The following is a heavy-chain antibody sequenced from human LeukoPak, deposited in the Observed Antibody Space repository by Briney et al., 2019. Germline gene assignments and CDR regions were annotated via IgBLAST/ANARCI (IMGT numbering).Heavy chain of an antibody. D-gene: IGHD3-10*01. Sequence: PGGSLRLSCAASGFTFSSYWMSWVRQAPGKGLEWVANIKQDGSEKYYVDSVKGRFTSSRDNAKNSLYLHMNRLRAEDTAVYYCARGGGLLWFGELYYFDYWGQGTLVTVSS. V-gene: IGHV3-7*04. CDR3: ARGGGLLWFGELYYFDY. CDR2: IKQDGSEK. CDR1: GFTFSSYW. J-gene: IGHJ4*02.